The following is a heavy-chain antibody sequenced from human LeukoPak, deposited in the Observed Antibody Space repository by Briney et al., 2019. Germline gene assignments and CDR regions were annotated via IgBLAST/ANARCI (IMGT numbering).Heavy chain of an antibody. Sequence: QPGGSLRLSCAASGFTFSSYGMHWVRQAPGKGLEGVAFIRYDGSNKYYADSVKGWLTISRDNSKNTLYLQMNSLRAEDTAVYYCAKGGRASIAAAGGIDYWGQGTLVTVSS. J-gene: IGHJ4*02. CDR1: GFTFSSYG. D-gene: IGHD6-13*01. V-gene: IGHV3-30*02. CDR2: IRYDGSNK. CDR3: AKGGRASIAAAGGIDY.